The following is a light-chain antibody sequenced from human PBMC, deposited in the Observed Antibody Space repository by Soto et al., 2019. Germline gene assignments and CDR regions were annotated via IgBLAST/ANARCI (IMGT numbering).Light chain of an antibody. CDR2: DSS. Sequence: EIVLAQSPATLSLSPGERATLSCRASQSVSSYLSWYQQKPVHSAMLIIYDSSNRATGIPPMFSGSGCGTDFTPTISILEQEDFAVYYYQQRSYWCPTFGQGTKVDIK. J-gene: IGKJ1*01. V-gene: IGKV3-11*01. CDR3: QQRSYWCPT. CDR1: QSVSSY.